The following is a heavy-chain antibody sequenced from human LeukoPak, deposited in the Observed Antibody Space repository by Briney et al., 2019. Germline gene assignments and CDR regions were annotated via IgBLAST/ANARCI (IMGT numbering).Heavy chain of an antibody. V-gene: IGHV1-46*01. CDR2: IYPSGGST. CDR3: ARSTPRDSDAFDI. J-gene: IGHJ3*02. CDR1: GYTFTKYY. D-gene: IGHD2-15*01. Sequence: ASVKVSCKASGYTFTKYYIHWVRQAPGQGLEWMGIIYPSGGSTRYAQKFQGRVTMTRDTSTSTVYMELSSLRSEDTAVYYCARSTPRDSDAFDIWGQGTMVTVSS.